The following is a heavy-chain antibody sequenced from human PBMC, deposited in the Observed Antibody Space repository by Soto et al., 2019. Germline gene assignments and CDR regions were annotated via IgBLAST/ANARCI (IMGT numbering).Heavy chain of an antibody. Sequence: SETLSLTCAVSGGSISSGGYSWSWIRQPPGKGLEWIGYIYHSGSTYYNPSLKSRVTISVDRSKNQFSLKLSSVTAANTAVYYCARADGAVLRYWGQGTLVTVSS. CDR1: GGSISSGGYS. J-gene: IGHJ4*02. V-gene: IGHV4-30-2*01. CDR3: ARADGAVLRY. D-gene: IGHD1-26*01. CDR2: IYHSGST.